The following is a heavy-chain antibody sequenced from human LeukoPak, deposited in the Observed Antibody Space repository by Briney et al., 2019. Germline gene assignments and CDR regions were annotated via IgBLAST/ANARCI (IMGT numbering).Heavy chain of an antibody. CDR3: ARASAGLVFDYYYYMDV. CDR1: GFTFSGSA. V-gene: IGHV3-73*01. D-gene: IGHD6-6*01. Sequence: GGSLKLSCAASGFTFSGSAMHWVRQASGKGLEWVGRIRSKANSYATAYAASVKGRFTISRDDSKNTAYLQMNSLKTEDTAVYYCARASAGLVFDYYYYMDVWGKGTTVTVSS. J-gene: IGHJ6*03. CDR2: IRSKANSYAT.